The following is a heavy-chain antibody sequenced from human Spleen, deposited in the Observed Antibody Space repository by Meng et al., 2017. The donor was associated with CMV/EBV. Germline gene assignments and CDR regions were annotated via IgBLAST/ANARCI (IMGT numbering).Heavy chain of an antibody. CDR2: INPDSGGT. CDR1: GYTFTGYY. CDR3: AGTQLPAHGGSYRYYYCNAMDF. J-gene: IGHJ6*02. V-gene: IGHV1-2*02. Sequence: ASVKVSCKASGYTFTGYYIYWVRQSPGQGLEGMGWINPDSGGTNYAQRFQARVTMTRDKSINTAYMKLRRLRSDDTAVYFCAGTQLPAHGGSYRYYYCNAMDFWGQGTTVTVSS. D-gene: IGHD1-26*01.